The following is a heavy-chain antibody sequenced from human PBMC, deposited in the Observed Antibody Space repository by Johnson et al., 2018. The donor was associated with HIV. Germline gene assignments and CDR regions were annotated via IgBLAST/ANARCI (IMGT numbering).Heavy chain of an antibody. Sequence: VQLVESGGGLVQPGGSLRLSCAASGFTVGSNYMSWVRQAPGKGLEWVSVIYTGGSTYYADSMKGRFTISRDTSKNTLYLQMNSLKTEDTAVYYCATEAGIELWLIDAFDIWGQGTMVTVSS. D-gene: IGHD5-18*01. CDR1: GFTVGSNY. V-gene: IGHV3-66*01. CDR3: ATEAGIELWLIDAFDI. CDR2: IYTGGST. J-gene: IGHJ3*02.